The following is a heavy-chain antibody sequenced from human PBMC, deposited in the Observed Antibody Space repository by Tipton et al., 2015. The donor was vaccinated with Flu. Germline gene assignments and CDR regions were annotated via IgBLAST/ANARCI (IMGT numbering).Heavy chain of an antibody. Sequence: SLRLSCAASGFIFDDYAMHWVRQAPGNVLEWVSGISWNGGSIDYADSVKGRITIARGNAENSLYLQMDSLRPEETAFYYCAKDMRAVVTYGGIGAWGQGPLVPVSS. J-gene: IGHJ4*02. V-gene: IGHV3-9*01. CDR3: AKDMRAVVTYGGIGA. CDR2: ISWNGGSI. CDR1: GFIFDDYA. D-gene: IGHD5-18*01.